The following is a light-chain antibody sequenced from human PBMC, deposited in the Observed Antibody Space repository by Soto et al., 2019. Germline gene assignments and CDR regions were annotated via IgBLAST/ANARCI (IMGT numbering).Light chain of an antibody. CDR2: DAS. J-gene: IGKJ5*01. CDR1: RSVSSY. Sequence: VLTQSPATLYLSPGESATLSCRATRSVSSYLAWYQQKPGQAPRLLIYDASSRPTDIPARFSGSGSGTDFTLTISSLEPEDFALYYCQQRSNWPITFGQGTRLEIK. CDR3: QQRSNWPIT. V-gene: IGKV3-11*01.